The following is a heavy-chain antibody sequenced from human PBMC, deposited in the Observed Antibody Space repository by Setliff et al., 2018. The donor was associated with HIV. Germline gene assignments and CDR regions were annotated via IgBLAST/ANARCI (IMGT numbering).Heavy chain of an antibody. Sequence: PSETLSLTCAVYGGSFSGYCWTWLRQTPGRGLEWIGEIQHSGRINNNPSFKSRVTTSVDTSKNHFSLNLSSVTAADTAVYYCARLSCSSWYSIPRFYFYSIDVWGNGTTVTVSS. CDR3: ARLSCSSWYSIPRFYFYSIDV. CDR1: GGSFSGYC. V-gene: IGHV4-34*01. J-gene: IGHJ6*03. CDR2: IQHSGRI. D-gene: IGHD6-13*01.